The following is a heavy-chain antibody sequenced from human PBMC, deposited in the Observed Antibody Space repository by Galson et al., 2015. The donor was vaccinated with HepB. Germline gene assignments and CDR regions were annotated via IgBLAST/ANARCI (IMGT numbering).Heavy chain of an antibody. CDR3: ARDDTPMGDGKTDY. V-gene: IGHV3-30-3*01. CDR2: ILYDGTNK. D-gene: IGHD5-18*01. CDR1: GFSFSSFG. J-gene: IGHJ4*02. Sequence: SLRLSRAASGFSFSSFGMHWVRQAPGKGLEWVAVILYDGTNKYYADSVKGRFTISRDNSKNTLYLQMNSLRPDDSAVYYCARDDTPMGDGKTDYWGQGTLVTVSS.